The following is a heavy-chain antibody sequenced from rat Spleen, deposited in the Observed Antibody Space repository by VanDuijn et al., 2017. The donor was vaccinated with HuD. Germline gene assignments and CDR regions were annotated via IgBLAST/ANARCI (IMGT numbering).Heavy chain of an antibody. D-gene: IGHD1-11*01. Sequence: EVQLVESGGGLVQPGRSLKLSCAASGFTYSNYVMAWVSQAPTKGLEWVATISTSGGSTYYRDSVKGRFTISRDNAKSTLYMQMDSLRSEDTATYYCARHTPFNYGTVGDYWGQGVMVTVSS. J-gene: IGHJ2*01. V-gene: IGHV5-25*01. CDR2: ISTSGGST. CDR1: GFTYSNYV. CDR3: ARHTPFNYGTVGDY.